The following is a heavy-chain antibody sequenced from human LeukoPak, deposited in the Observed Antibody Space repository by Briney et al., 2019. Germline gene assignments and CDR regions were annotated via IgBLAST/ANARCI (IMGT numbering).Heavy chain of an antibody. J-gene: IGHJ4*02. CDR2: IRSRDRTI. CDR1: GFTFSTYS. Sequence: GGSLRLSCAASGFTFSTYSINWVRQAPGKGLEWVSYIRSRDRTIYYADSVKGRFTISTDNAENSLYLQMNSLRTEDTAVYYCARDHRWGFDYWGRGTLVTVSS. CDR3: ARDHRWGFDY. V-gene: IGHV3-48*01. D-gene: IGHD7-27*01.